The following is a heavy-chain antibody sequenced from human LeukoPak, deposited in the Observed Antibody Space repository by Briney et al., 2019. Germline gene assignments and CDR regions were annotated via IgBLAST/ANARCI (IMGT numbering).Heavy chain of an antibody. Sequence: ASVKVSCKASGYTFTSYGISWVRQAPGQGLEWMGWISAYNGNTNYAQKLQGRVTMTTDTSTSTAYMGLRSLRSDDTAVYYCARGVGVGAPPCYYYYYMDVWGKGTTVTVSS. CDR2: ISAYNGNT. V-gene: IGHV1-18*01. CDR1: GYTFTSYG. D-gene: IGHD1-26*01. J-gene: IGHJ6*03. CDR3: ARGVGVGAPPCYYYYYMDV.